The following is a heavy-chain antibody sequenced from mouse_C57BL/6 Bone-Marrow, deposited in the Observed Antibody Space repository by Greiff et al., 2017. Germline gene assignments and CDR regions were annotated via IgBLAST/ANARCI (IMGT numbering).Heavy chain of an antibody. Sequence: EVQRVESGPGLVKPSQSLSLTCSVTGYSITSGYYWNWIRQFPGNKLEWMGYISYDGSNNYNPSLKNRISITRDTSKNQFFLKLNSVTTEDTATYYCAFYEGYCWGFAYWGQGTLVTVSA. CDR1: GYSITSGYY. J-gene: IGHJ3*01. V-gene: IGHV3-6*01. CDR2: ISYDGSN. CDR3: AFYEGYCWGFAY. D-gene: IGHD2-3*01.